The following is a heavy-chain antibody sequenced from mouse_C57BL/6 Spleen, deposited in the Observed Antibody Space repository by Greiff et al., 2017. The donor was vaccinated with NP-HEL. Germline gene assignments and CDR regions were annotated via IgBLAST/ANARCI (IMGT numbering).Heavy chain of an antibody. J-gene: IGHJ2*01. Sequence: EVQLQQSGAELVKPGASVKLSCTASGFNIKDYYMHWVKQRTEQGLEWIGRIDPEDGETKYAQKFQGKATITADTSSNTAYLQLSSLTSEDTAVYYCASPDYGGSWGYWGQGTTLTVAS. CDR3: ASPDYGGSWGY. D-gene: IGHD1-1*01. V-gene: IGHV14-2*01. CDR1: GFNIKDYY. CDR2: IDPEDGET.